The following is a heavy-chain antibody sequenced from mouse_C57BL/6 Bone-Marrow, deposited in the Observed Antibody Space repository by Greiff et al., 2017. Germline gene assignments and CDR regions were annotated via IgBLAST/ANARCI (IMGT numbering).Heavy chain of an antibody. V-gene: IGHV1-26*01. CDR3: AKLGRVRFAY. CDR1: GYTFTDYY. Sequence: EVQLQQSGPELVKPGASVKISCKASGYTFTDYYMNWVKQSHGKSLEWIGDINPNNGGTSYNQKFKGKATLTVDKSSSTAYMELRSLTSEDSAVYYCAKLGRVRFAYWGQGTLVTVSA. D-gene: IGHD4-1*01. CDR2: INPNNGGT. J-gene: IGHJ3*01.